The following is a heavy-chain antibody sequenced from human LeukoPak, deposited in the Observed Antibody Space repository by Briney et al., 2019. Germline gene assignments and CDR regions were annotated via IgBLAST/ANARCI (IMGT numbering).Heavy chain of an antibody. CDR1: GGSISSYY. Sequence: SETLSLTCTVSGGSISSYYWSWIRQPAGKGLECIGRIYASGSTNYNPSLKSRVTMSVDTSENQFSLKLSSVTAADTAVYYCARAMYDSSGYYFIDYWGQGTLVTVSS. CDR2: IYASGST. D-gene: IGHD3-22*01. J-gene: IGHJ4*02. CDR3: ARAMYDSSGYYFIDY. V-gene: IGHV4-4*07.